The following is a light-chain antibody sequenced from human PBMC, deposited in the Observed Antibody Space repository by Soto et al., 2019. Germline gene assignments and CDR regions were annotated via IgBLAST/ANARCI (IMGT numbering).Light chain of an antibody. V-gene: IGLV2-14*01. CDR3: SSYTSRNTVV. Sequence: QSALTQPASVPGSPGQSITMSCTGASSDIGGYDYVSWYQHHPGEAPKLLIYDVTDRPSGVSNRFSASKSGNTASLTISGLQAEDEVDYYCSSYTSRNTVVFGGGTKLTVL. J-gene: IGLJ2*01. CDR1: SSDIGGYDY. CDR2: DVT.